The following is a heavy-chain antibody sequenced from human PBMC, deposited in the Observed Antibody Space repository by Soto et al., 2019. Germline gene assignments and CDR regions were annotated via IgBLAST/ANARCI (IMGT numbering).Heavy chain of an antibody. J-gene: IGHJ4*02. Sequence: PGGSLRLSCAASGFSISSYGMHWVRQAPGQGLEWVAVIWYDGSNKYYADSVKGRFTISRDNAKNTQYLQMNTLRAEDTAVYYCARDPIGPGIFDYWGQGALVTVSS. CDR3: ARDPIGPGIFDY. CDR1: GFSISSYG. CDR2: IWYDGSNK. V-gene: IGHV3-33*01. D-gene: IGHD1-26*01.